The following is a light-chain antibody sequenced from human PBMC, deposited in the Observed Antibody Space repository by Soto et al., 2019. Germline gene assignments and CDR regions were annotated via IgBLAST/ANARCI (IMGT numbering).Light chain of an antibody. CDR2: DIS. V-gene: IGKV1-33*01. Sequence: DLQMTQSPSSLSASVGDRVTITCQASQVISNYLNWYQQKPGKAPKLLIYDISTLEIGVPSRFSGSGSGTDFTFTINSLQSEDFAIYYCQPYNNWPLTFGGGTKVESK. J-gene: IGKJ4*01. CDR3: QPYNNWPLT. CDR1: QVISNY.